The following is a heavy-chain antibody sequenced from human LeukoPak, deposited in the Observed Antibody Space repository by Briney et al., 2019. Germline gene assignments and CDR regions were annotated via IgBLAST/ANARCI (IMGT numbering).Heavy chain of an antibody. Sequence: SETLSLTCAVYGGSFSGYYWSWIRQPPGKGLEWIGYIYYSGSTNYNPSLKSRVTISVDTSKNQFSLKLSSVTAADTAVYYCARGINWDYWGQGTLVTVSS. J-gene: IGHJ4*02. V-gene: IGHV4-59*01. CDR3: ARGINWDY. CDR2: IYYSGST. CDR1: GGSFSGYY. D-gene: IGHD3-10*01.